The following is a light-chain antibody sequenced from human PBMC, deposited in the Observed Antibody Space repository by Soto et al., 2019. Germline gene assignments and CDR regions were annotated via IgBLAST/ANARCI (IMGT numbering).Light chain of an antibody. V-gene: IGLV1-44*01. J-gene: IGLJ3*02. CDR3: ASWDDSLNGHWV. CDR2: SNN. Sequence: QSVLTQPPSASGTPGQRVTISCSGSNSNIGSNTVNWYQQLPGTAPKLLIYSNNQRPSGVPGRFSDSKSGTSASLAISGLQSEDEADYYCASWDDSLNGHWVFGGGTKLTVL. CDR1: NSNIGSNT.